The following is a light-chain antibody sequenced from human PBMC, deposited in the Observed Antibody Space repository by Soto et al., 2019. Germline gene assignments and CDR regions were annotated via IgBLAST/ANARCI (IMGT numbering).Light chain of an antibody. CDR2: GAS. Sequence: EIVLTQSPCTLSLSPGERATLSCSASQSVSSSYLAWYQQKPGQAPRLLIYGASSRATGIPDRFSGSGSGTEFTLTISSLQPDDFATYYCQQYNSYSWTFGQGTKVDIK. CDR3: QQYNSYSWT. CDR1: QSVSSSY. J-gene: IGKJ1*01. V-gene: IGKV3-20*01.